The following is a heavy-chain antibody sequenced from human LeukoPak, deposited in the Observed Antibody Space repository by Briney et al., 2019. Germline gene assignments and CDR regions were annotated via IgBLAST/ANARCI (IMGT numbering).Heavy chain of an antibody. CDR2: IKEDGTVK. J-gene: IGHJ4*02. CDR3: AASITMFDY. Sequence: GGSLRLSCAASGFTFSRYWMSWVRQAPGKGLEWVANIKEDGTVKYYVESVKGRFTISRDKATNSLYLQMNSLRAEDTAVYYCAASITMFDYWGQGTLVTVSS. CDR1: GFTFSRYW. D-gene: IGHD3-10*01. V-gene: IGHV3-7*02.